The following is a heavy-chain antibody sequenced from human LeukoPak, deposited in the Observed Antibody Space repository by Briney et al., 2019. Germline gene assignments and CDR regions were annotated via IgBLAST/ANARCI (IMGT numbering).Heavy chain of an antibody. J-gene: IGHJ6*02. D-gene: IGHD1-14*01. V-gene: IGHV3-23*01. CDR2: ISGSGGST. Sequence: GGSLRLSCAASGFTFSSYAMSWVRQAPGKGLEWVSAISGSGGSTYYADSVKGRFTISRDNSKNTLYLQMNSLRAEDTAVYYCATSPAIRIRGSYYGMDVWGQGTTVPVSS. CDR1: GFTFSSYA. CDR3: ATSPAIRIRGSYYGMDV.